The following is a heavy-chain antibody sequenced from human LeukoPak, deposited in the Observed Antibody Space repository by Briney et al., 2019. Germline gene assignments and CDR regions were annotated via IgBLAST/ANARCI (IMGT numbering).Heavy chain of an antibody. Sequence: GGSLRLSCAASGFTFSIYSVTWVRQAPGKGLEWVASISSTSSYIYYADSVRGRFTISRDNAKNSLYLQMNSLRVEDTAVYYCARDLYGDYAFDFWGQGTMVTVSS. V-gene: IGHV3-21*01. J-gene: IGHJ4*02. CDR3: ARDLYGDYAFDF. D-gene: IGHD4-17*01. CDR2: ISSTSSYI. CDR1: GFTFSIYS.